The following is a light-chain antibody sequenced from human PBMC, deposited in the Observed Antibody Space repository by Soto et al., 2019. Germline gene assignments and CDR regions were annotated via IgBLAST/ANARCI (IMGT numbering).Light chain of an antibody. CDR1: QSVSNKY. J-gene: IGKJ3*01. Sequence: EVVLTQSPGTLSSSPGERAALSCRASQSVSNKYLAWYQQKPGQAPRLLIYGASSRATGIPDRFNGSGSGTDFTLTISRLEPEDFAVYYCQQYGRTPFTFGTGNKVDIK. V-gene: IGKV3-20*01. CDR3: QQYGRTPFT. CDR2: GAS.